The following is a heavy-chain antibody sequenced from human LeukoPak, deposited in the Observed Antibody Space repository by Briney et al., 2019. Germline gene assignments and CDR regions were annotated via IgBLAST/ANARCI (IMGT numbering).Heavy chain of an antibody. Sequence: GGSLRLSCAASGFTFSSYSTNWVRQAPGKGLEWVSSISSSSSYIYYADSVKGRFTISRDNAKNSLYLQMNSLRAEDTAVYYCARRGPLWEGGFDYWGQGTLVTVSS. J-gene: IGHJ4*02. CDR1: GFTFSSYS. V-gene: IGHV3-21*01. CDR2: ISSSSSYI. D-gene: IGHD3-16*01. CDR3: ARRGPLWEGGFDY.